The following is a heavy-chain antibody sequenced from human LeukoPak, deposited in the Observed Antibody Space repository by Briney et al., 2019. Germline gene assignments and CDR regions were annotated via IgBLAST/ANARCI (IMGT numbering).Heavy chain of an antibody. CDR1: GGSFSGYY. D-gene: IGHD3-10*01. Sequence: SETLSLTCAVSGGSFSGYYWSWIRQPPGKGLEWIGEIDHSGSTNYNPSLKSRVTISVDTSKNQFSLKLSSVTAADTAVYYCARDRWDYGSGDTPPAFDYWGQGTLVTVSS. V-gene: IGHV4-34*01. CDR2: IDHSGST. J-gene: IGHJ4*02. CDR3: ARDRWDYGSGDTPPAFDY.